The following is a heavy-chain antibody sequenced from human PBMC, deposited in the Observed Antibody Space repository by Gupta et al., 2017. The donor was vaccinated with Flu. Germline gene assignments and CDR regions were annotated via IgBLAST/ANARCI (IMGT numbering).Heavy chain of an antibody. J-gene: IGHJ6*03. CDR3: ARSGAVTTYYYSMDV. Sequence: RLSPGKGLEWIGFIFSNGNTNYKSSLKSRVTISVDTSKNQFSLRLRSVTAADTAVYYCARSGAVTTYYYSMDVWGKGTTVTVSS. CDR2: IFSNGNT. V-gene: IGHV4-59*08. D-gene: IGHD4-17*01.